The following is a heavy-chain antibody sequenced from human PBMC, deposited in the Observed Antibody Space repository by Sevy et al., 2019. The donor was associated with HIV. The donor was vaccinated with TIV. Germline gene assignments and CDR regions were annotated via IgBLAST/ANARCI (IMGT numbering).Heavy chain of an antibody. Sequence: GGSLRLSCEASGLTFSNNWVAWVRQAPGKGLEWVASVNQDGSHTYYVDSVKGRFTISRDNARDSVSLQMSGLRTEDSDVAYCARSSGGPSSNFQHWGQGTVVTVSS. CDR3: ARSSGGPSSNFQH. CDR2: VNQDGSHT. CDR1: GLTFSNNW. J-gene: IGHJ1*01. D-gene: IGHD6-6*01. V-gene: IGHV3-7*01.